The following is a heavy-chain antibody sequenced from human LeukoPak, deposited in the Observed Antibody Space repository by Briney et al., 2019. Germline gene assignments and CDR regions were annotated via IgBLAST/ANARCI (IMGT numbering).Heavy chain of an antibody. CDR1: GFTFSDWY. CDR2: VSPSDDTM. J-gene: IGHJ4*02. D-gene: IGHD3-3*01. V-gene: IGHV3-11*01. CDR3: ARGHFGLDN. Sequence: RGSLRLSCAASGFTFSDWYMSWIRQTPAKGLEWVSYVSPSDDTMYYADSVRGRFTISRDNAKRSLYLQMNNLRAEDTAVYYCARGHFGLDNWGQGTLVTVSS.